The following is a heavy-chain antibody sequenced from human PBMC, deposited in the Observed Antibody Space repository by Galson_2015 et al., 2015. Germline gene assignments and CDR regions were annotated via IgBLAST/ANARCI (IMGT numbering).Heavy chain of an antibody. CDR1: GGSISSSSYY. CDR2: IYYSGST. CDR3: ATHTTEHCSSTSCYNGGFSY. J-gene: IGHJ4*02. Sequence: SETLTLTCTVSGGSISSSSYYWGWIRQPPGKGLEWIGSIYYSGSTYYNPSLKSRVTISVDTSKNQFSLKLSSVTAADTAVYYCATHTTEHCSSTSCYNGGFSYWGQGTLVTVSS. D-gene: IGHD2-2*02. V-gene: IGHV4-39*01.